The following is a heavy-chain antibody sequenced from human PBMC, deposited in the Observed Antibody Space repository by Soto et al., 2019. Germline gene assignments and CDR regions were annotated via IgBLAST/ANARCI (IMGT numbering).Heavy chain of an antibody. CDR3: AKKVNSGPGSQYFDY. D-gene: IGHD3-10*01. V-gene: IGHV5-51*01. J-gene: IGHJ4*02. CDR2: IYPGDSDV. CDR1: GYNFANYW. Sequence: PGESLKISCQTSGYNFANYWVVWVRQLPGASLEWMGTIYPGDSDVRYSPSFQGLVTMSVDKSINTAYLQWGSLKASDTAIYYCAKKVNSGPGSQYFDYWGQGTLVTVSS.